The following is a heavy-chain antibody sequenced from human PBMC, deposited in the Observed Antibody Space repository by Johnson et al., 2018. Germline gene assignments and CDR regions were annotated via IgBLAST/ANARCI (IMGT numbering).Heavy chain of an antibody. V-gene: IGHV4-34*01. J-gene: IGHJ3*02. Sequence: QVQLQQWGAGLLKPSETLSLTCAVYGGSFSGYYWSWIRQPPGKGLEWIGEINPSGSTTYNPSLKRRVTITVDPSKNQFSLKRSSVTAADPAVYYCARYCIGGSCHDALDIWGQGTMVTVSS. CDR1: GGSFSGYY. CDR3: ARYCIGGSCHDALDI. CDR2: INPSGST. D-gene: IGHD2-15*01.